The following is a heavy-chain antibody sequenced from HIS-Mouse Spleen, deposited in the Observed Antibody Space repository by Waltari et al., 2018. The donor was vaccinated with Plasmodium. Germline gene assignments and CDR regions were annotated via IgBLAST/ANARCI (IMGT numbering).Heavy chain of an antibody. J-gene: IGHJ6*02. Sequence: QLQLQESGPGLVTPSETLSLTCTVSVGSISSSSSYCGWLRQPPGQGLEWIGSIYYSGSTYYNPSLKSRVTISVDTSKNQFSLKLSSVTAADTAVYYCASLPRVEEVTTPFYYYYYGMDVWGQGTTVTVSS. CDR1: VGSISSSSSY. V-gene: IGHV4-39*01. CDR2: IYYSGST. CDR3: ASLPRVEEVTTPFYYYYYGMDV. D-gene: IGHD4-4*01.